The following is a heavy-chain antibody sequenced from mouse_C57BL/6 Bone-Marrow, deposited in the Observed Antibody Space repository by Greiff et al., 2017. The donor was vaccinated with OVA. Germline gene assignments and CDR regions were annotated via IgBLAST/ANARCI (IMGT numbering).Heavy chain of an antibody. Sequence: EVQLVESGGGLVQPKGSLKLSCAASGFSFNTYAMNWVRQAPGKGLEWVARIRSKSNNYATYYADSGKDRFTISRDDSESMLYLQMNNLKTEDTAMYYCVRHDYYWGFDYWGQGTTLTVSS. CDR2: IRSKSNNYAT. J-gene: IGHJ2*01. CDR3: VRHDYYWGFDY. D-gene: IGHD1-1*01. CDR1: GFSFNTYA. V-gene: IGHV10-1*01.